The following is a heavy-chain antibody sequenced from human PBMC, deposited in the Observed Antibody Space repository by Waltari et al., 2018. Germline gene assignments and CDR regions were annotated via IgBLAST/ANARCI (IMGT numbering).Heavy chain of an antibody. CDR1: GFTFSSYA. J-gene: IGHJ4*02. V-gene: IGHV3-30*01. CDR3: ASPLSSYSSGWSPGDY. D-gene: IGHD6-19*01. CDR2: ISYDGSNK. Sequence: QVQLVESGGGVVQPGRSLRLSCAASGFTFSSYAMPWVRQAPGKGLEWVAVISYDGSNKYYADSVKGRFTISRDNSKNTLYLQMNSLRAEDTAVYYCASPLSSYSSGWSPGDYWGQGTLVTVSS.